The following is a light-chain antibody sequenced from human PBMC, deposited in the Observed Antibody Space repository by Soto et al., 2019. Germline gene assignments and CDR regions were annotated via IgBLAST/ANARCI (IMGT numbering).Light chain of an antibody. CDR3: QQRRNWPLT. CDR2: DVS. V-gene: IGKV3-11*01. Sequence: EIVLTQSPATLSLSPGERATLSCSASQSVDSYLTWYQQRPGQAPRLLIYDVSKRATGIPVRFSGSGSGTDFTLTISSLEPEDVAIYYCQQRRNWPLTFGGGTKVAIK. CDR1: QSVDSY. J-gene: IGKJ4*01.